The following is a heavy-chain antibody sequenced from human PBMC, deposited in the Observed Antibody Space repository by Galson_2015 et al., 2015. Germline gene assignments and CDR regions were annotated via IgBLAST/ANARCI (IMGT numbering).Heavy chain of an antibody. J-gene: IGHJ6*02. CDR1: GGTFTSYY. CDR2: INPSGGST. V-gene: IGHV1-46*01. D-gene: IGHD1-1*01. Sequence: SVKVSCKASGGTFTSYYMHWVRQAPGQGLEWMGIINPSGGSTSYAQKFQGRVTMTRDTSTSTVYMELSSLRSEDTAVYYCARGLLRAGRGTTAEGSYYYYGMDVWGQGTTVTVSS. CDR3: ARGLLRAGRGTTAEGSYYYYGMDV.